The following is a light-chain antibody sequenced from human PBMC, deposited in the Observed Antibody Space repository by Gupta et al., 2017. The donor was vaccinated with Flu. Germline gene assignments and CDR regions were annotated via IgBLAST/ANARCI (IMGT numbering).Light chain of an antibody. CDR2: EVS. CDR1: SSDFGSYNR. CDR3: SSYTSSNTWV. V-gene: IGLV2-18*02. Sequence: SALTQPAPVSGSPGQSITISCSGTSSDFGSYNRVSWDQQPPGTAPKLMISEVSNRPSGVPDRFSGSKSGNTAALTISGLQAEDEADYYCSSYTSSNTWVFGGGTKLTVL. J-gene: IGLJ3*02.